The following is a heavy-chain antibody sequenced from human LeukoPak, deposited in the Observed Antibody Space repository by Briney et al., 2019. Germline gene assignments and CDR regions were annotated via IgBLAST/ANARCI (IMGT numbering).Heavy chain of an antibody. CDR3: ARERPRRYFDY. Sequence: GGSLRLSCAASGLTFSSYWMSWVRQAPGKGLEWVANIKQDGSEKYYVDSVKGRFTISRDNAKNSLYLQMNSLRAEDTAVYYCARERPRRYFDYWGQGTLVTVSS. V-gene: IGHV3-7*01. J-gene: IGHJ4*02. CDR1: GLTFSSYW. CDR2: IKQDGSEK.